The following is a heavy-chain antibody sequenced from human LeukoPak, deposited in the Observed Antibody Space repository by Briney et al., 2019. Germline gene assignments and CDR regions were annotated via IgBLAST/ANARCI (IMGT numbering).Heavy chain of an antibody. V-gene: IGHV4-39*01. CDR3: ARTYSSGWYPSYYYYGMDV. Sequence: SETLSLTCTVSGGSISSSSYYWVWIRQPPGKGLAWIGSIYYSGSTYYNPSLKSRVTISVDTSKNQFSLKLSSVTGADTAVYYCARTYSSGWYPSYYYYGMDVWGQGTTVTVSS. CDR2: IYYSGST. D-gene: IGHD6-19*01. J-gene: IGHJ6*02. CDR1: GGSISSSSYY.